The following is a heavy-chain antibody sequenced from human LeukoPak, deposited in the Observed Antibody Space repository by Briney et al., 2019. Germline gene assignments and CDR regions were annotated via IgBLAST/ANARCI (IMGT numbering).Heavy chain of an antibody. V-gene: IGHV1-8*02. Sequence: GASVKVSCKASGYTFTSYGISCVRQATGHGLECMGWRNPNSGNTGYAQKFQGRVTMTRNTSISTAYMELSSLRSEDTAVYYCARQGDYYDSSGYRADDAFDIWGQGTMVTVSS. CDR2: RNPNSGNT. CDR3: ARQGDYYDSSGYRADDAFDI. D-gene: IGHD3-22*01. J-gene: IGHJ3*02. CDR1: GYTFTSYG.